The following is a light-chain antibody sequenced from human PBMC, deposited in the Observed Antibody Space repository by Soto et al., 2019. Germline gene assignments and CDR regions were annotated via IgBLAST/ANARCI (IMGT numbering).Light chain of an antibody. CDR1: QSVSSSY. CDR3: QQYGSSLGT. J-gene: IGKJ3*01. V-gene: IGKV3-20*01. Sequence: EIVLTQSPGTLSLSPGERATLSCRASQSVSSSYLAWYQQKPGQAPRLLIYGASSRATGIPDRFSGSGSGTDFTLTISRLEPEDFAVYHCQQYGSSLGTFGPGTKVDIK. CDR2: GAS.